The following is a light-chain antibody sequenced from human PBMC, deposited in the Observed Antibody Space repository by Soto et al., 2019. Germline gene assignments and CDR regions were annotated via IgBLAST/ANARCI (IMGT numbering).Light chain of an antibody. CDR2: EAS. CDR1: ENINNY. J-gene: IGKJ5*01. CDR3: QKRGNWPH. V-gene: IGKV3-11*01. Sequence: EIVLTQSPATVPVSPGERVTLSCRASENINNYLAWYQQRPGQAPRLLIYEASSRATGVPARFIGSGSGTDFTLTISSLEPEDFAIYYCQKRGNWPHFGQGTRLEI.